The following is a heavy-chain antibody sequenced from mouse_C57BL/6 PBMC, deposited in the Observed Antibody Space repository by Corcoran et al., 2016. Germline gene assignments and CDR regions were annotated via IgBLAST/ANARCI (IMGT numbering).Heavy chain of an antibody. J-gene: IGHJ3*01. Sequence: QIQLVQSGPELKKPGETVKISCKASGYTFTTYGMSWVKQAPGKGLKWMGWINTYSGVPTYADDFKGRFAFSLETSASTAYLQINNLKNEDTATYFCASWRNYRGFAYWGQGTLVTVSA. CDR1: GYTFTTYG. D-gene: IGHD2-1*01. V-gene: IGHV9-3*01. CDR2: INTYSGVP. CDR3: ASWRNYRGFAY.